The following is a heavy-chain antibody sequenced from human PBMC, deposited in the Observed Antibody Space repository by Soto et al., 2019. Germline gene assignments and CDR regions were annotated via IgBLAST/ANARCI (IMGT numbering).Heavy chain of an antibody. CDR1: GFSVSDML. CDR2: IKSKTDGGTT. D-gene: IGHD3-22*01. V-gene: IGHV3-15*07. Sequence: PGGSLRLSCAASGFSVSDMLMNWVRQAPGKGLEWVGRIKSKTDGGTTDYAAPVKGRFTISRDDSKNTLYLQMNSLKTEDTAVYYCTTDPVTMIVVVPSSGWGQGTLVTVSS. J-gene: IGHJ4*02. CDR3: TTDPVTMIVVVPSSG.